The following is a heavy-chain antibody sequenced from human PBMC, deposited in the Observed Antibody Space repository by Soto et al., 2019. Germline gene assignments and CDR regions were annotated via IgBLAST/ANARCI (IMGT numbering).Heavy chain of an antibody. CDR1: GFSLSTSGVG. CDR3: AHPGIAVAGYDAFDI. D-gene: IGHD6-19*01. Sequence: QITLKESGPTLVKPTQTLTLTCTFSGFSLSTSGVGVGWIRQPPGKALEWLALIYWDDDKRYSPSLKSRLTITKDTSKNQVVLTMTNIDPVDTATYYCAHPGIAVAGYDAFDIWGQGTMVTVSS. J-gene: IGHJ3*02. CDR2: IYWDDDK. V-gene: IGHV2-5*02.